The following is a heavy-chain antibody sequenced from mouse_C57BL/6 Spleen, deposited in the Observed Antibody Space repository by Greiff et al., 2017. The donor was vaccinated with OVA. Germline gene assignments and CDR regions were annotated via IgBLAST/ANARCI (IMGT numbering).Heavy chain of an antibody. CDR1: GYSITSGYY. CDR2: ISYDGSN. V-gene: IGHV3-6*01. Sequence: EVHLVESGPGLVKPSQSLSLTCSVTGYSITSGYYWNWIRQFPGNKLEWMGYISYDGSNNYNPSLKNRISITRDTSKNQFFLKLNSVTTEDTATYYCARADLYAWFAYWGQGTLVTVSA. CDR3: ARADLYAWFAY. J-gene: IGHJ3*01.